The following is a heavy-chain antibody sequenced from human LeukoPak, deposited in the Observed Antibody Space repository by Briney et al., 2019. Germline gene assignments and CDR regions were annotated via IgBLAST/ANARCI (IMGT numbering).Heavy chain of an antibody. J-gene: IGHJ4*02. CDR3: ARVRGYCDTPYYFDY. Sequence: SETLSLTCNVSGGSISSYYWSWIRQPAGKGLEWIGRIYTSGSTNFNPSLKSRVTISVDTSKNQFSLKLSSVTAADTAVYYCARVRGYCDTPYYFDYWGQGTLVTVSS. V-gene: IGHV4-4*07. CDR1: GGSISSYY. D-gene: IGHD3-22*01. CDR2: IYTSGST.